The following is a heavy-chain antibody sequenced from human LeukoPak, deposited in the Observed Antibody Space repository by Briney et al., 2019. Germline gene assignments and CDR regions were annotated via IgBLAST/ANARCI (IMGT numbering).Heavy chain of an antibody. D-gene: IGHD5-18*01. CDR1: GFTFSSYA. V-gene: IGHV3-23*01. CDR2: ISGSGGST. CDR3: ATDSGYGYVDS. Sequence: QPGGSLRLSCAAPGFTFSSYAMSWVRQAPGKGLEWVSAISGSGGSTKYADSVKGRFIISRDNSKNTLYLQMNSLRAEDTAVYYCATDSGYGYVDSWGQGTLVTVSS. J-gene: IGHJ4*02.